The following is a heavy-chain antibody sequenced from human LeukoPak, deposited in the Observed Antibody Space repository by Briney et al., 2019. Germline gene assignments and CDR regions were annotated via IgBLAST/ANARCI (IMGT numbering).Heavy chain of an antibody. J-gene: IGHJ4*02. CDR3: TTSWPKVREGDQ. CDR2: IGGGGDGA. V-gene: IGHV3-23*01. D-gene: IGHD3-10*01. Sequence: GGSLRLSCAASGFTFSHYAMRWVRQAPGKGLEWLAEIGGGGDGAYHADSVNGRFTISRDNSKNTLYLQMNSLRAEDTAVYYCTTSWPKVREGDQWGQGTLVTVSS. CDR1: GFTFSHYA.